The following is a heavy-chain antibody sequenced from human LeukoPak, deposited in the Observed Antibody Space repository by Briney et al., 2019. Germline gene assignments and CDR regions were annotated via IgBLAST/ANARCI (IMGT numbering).Heavy chain of an antibody. D-gene: IGHD4-17*01. J-gene: IGHJ4*02. CDR2: LNPSHGST. CDR1: GYTFTHSY. V-gene: IGHV1-46*01. CDR3: AREPGDYHFDF. Sequence: ASVKVSCKASGYTFTHSYIHWVRQAPGQGLEWMGILNPSHGSTSYAQKFQGRVTMTKDTSTSTVYMELSNLRSEDTAVYYCAREPGDYHFDFWGQGTLVTVSS.